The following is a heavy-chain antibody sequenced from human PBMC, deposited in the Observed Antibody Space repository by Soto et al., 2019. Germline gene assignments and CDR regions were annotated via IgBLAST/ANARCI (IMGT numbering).Heavy chain of an antibody. CDR2: IYYSGST. V-gene: IGHV4-39*01. CDR1: GGSISSSSYY. Sequence: QLQLQESGPGLVKPSETLSLTCTVSGGSISSSSYYWGWIRQPPGKGLEWIGSIYYSGSTYYNPSLKIRVTRSVDTSKNQFSLRLSSVTAADTAVYYCARHDSRTMSVTPYWGQGTLVTVSS. J-gene: IGHJ4*02. CDR3: ARHDSRTMSVTPY. D-gene: IGHD3-10*02.